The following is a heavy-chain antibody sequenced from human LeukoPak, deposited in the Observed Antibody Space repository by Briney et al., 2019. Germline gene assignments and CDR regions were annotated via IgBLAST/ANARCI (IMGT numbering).Heavy chain of an antibody. CDR2: INHSGST. Sequence: SETLSFTCAVYGGSFSGYYWSWIRQPPGKGLEWIGEINHSGSTNYNPSLKSRVTISVDTSKNQFSLKLSSVTAADTAVYYCARGRGSSWLYYFDYWGQGTLVTVSS. D-gene: IGHD6-13*01. CDR1: GGSFSGYY. CDR3: ARGRGSSWLYYFDY. J-gene: IGHJ4*02. V-gene: IGHV4-34*01.